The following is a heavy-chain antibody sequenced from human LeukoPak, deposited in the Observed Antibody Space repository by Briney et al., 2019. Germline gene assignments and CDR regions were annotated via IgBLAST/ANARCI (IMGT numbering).Heavy chain of an antibody. D-gene: IGHD6-19*01. CDR3: ARVIAVAGFDY. CDR2: INSDGSST. CDR1: GFTFSSYW. J-gene: IGHJ4*02. Sequence: GGSLRLSCAASGFTFSSYWMHWVRQAPGKGLVWVSRINSDGSSTSYADSVKGRFTISRDNAKNTLYLQMNSLRAEDTAVYYCARVIAVAGFDYWGQGTLVTASS. V-gene: IGHV3-74*01.